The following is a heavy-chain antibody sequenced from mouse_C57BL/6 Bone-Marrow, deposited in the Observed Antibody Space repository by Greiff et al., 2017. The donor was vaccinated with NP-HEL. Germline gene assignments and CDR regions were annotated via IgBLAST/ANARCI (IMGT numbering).Heavy chain of an antibody. CDR3: ARGGVYSPYYYAMDY. D-gene: IGHD1-1*01. Sequence: EVQLQQSGPSLVRPSQTLSLTCTVTGFSINSDCYWIWIRQFPGNKLEYIGYTFYSGITYYNPSLESRTYITRDTSKNQFSLKLSSVTTEDTATYYCARGGVYSPYYYAMDYWGQGTSVTVSS. J-gene: IGHJ4*01. CDR2: TFYSGIT. V-gene: IGHV3-3*01. CDR1: GFSINSDCY.